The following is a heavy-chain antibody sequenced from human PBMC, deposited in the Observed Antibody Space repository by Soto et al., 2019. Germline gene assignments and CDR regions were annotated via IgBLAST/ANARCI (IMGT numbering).Heavy chain of an antibody. J-gene: IGHJ6*02. CDR2: MNPNSGHT. Sequence: QVQLVQSGAEVKKPGASVKVSCKASGYTFTTYDINWVRQATGQGLEWMGWMNPNSGHTVYAQKFQGRVTVTRDTSINPAYMELSGLRSEDTAVYYCARGSIWFGGYGMDVWGQGTTVTGSS. CDR1: GYTFTTYD. CDR3: ARGSIWFGGYGMDV. D-gene: IGHD3-10*01. V-gene: IGHV1-8*01.